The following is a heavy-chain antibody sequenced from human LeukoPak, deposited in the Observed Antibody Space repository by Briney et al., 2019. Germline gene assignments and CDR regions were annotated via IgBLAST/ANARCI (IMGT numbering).Heavy chain of an antibody. V-gene: IGHV3-23*01. CDR3: AASQRGYYYDSSGRHY. D-gene: IGHD3-22*01. Sequence: TGGSLRLSCAASGFTFSSYAMSWVRQAPGKGLEWVSAISGSGGSTYYADSVKGRFTISRDNSKNTLYLQMNSLRAEDTAVYYCAASQRGYYYDSSGRHYWGQGTLVTVSS. CDR1: GFTFSSYA. CDR2: ISGSGGST. J-gene: IGHJ4*02.